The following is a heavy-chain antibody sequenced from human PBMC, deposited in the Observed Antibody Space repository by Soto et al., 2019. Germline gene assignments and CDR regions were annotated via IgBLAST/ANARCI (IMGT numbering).Heavy chain of an antibody. V-gene: IGHV3-13*05. Sequence: EVQLVESGGGLVQPGGSLRLSCEASGFTFRNYDMHWVRQGTGKGLEWVSGISAAGDPDYADSVEGRFTIPRENAQNSFLLQMNSLRVGDTAVYYCARTDRDFYGLDVWGQGTTVIVSS. J-gene: IGHJ6*02. CDR2: ISAAGDP. CDR3: ARTDRDFYGLDV. CDR1: GFTFRNYD.